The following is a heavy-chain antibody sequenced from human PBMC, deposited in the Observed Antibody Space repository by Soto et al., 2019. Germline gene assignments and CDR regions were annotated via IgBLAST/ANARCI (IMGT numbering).Heavy chain of an antibody. CDR2: INHSGST. Sequence: SETLSLTCAVYGGSFSGYYWSWISQPPGKGLEWIGEINHSGSTNYNPSLKSRVTISVDTSKNQFSLKLSSVTAADTAVYYCARGGGIAVARSWYYYYMDVWGKGTTVTVSS. J-gene: IGHJ6*03. CDR3: ARGGGIAVARSWYYYYMDV. V-gene: IGHV4-34*01. CDR1: GGSFSGYY. D-gene: IGHD6-19*01.